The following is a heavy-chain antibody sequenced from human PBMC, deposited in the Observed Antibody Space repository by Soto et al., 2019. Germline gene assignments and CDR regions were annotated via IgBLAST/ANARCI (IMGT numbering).Heavy chain of an antibody. V-gene: IGHV3-74*01. Sequence: PGGSLRLSCAASGFTFSSYWMHWVRQAPGKGLVWVSRINSDGSNTNYADSVKGRFTISRDNAKNTLYLQMNSLRAEDTAVYYCARAGSDWTLRFDPWGQGTLVTVSS. CDR3: ARAGSDWTLRFDP. CDR2: INSDGSNT. CDR1: GFTFSSYW. J-gene: IGHJ5*02. D-gene: IGHD1-1*01.